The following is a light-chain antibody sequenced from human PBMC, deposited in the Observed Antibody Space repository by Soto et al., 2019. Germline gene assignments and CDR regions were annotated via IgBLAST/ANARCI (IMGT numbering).Light chain of an antibody. Sequence: QSVLTQPASVSGSPGQSITISCTGTSSDVGGYYFVSWYQHHPGKAPKLIIYDVSSRPSGVSNRFSGSKSGNTASLTISGLPAEDEADYYCSSYTSSSTLGVFGGGTKVTVL. CDR3: SSYTSSSTLGV. CDR1: SSDVGGYYF. J-gene: IGLJ3*02. CDR2: DVS. V-gene: IGLV2-14*03.